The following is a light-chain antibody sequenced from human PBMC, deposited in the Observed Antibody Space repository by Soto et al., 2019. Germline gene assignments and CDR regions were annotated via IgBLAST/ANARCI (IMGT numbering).Light chain of an antibody. V-gene: IGKV4-1*01. CDR1: QSILYSSNNKNQ. J-gene: IGKJ2*01. CDR3: QQYNSPPYT. CDR2: WAS. Sequence: DIVMTQSPDSLAVSLGERATINCKSSQSILYSSNNKNQLAWYQQKPGQPPKLLMYWASTRQSGVPDRFSGSESGTDFTLTISSLQAEDVAVYHCQQYNSPPYTFGQGTKLEI.